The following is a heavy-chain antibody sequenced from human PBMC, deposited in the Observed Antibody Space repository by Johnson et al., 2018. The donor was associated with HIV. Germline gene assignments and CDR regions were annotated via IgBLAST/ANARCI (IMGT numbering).Heavy chain of an antibody. CDR3: ARSRWADDAFDG. J-gene: IGHJ3*01. CDR2: IDTEGSGT. D-gene: IGHD1-26*01. CDR1: GFSFSTYW. V-gene: IGHV3-74*03. Sequence: VQLVESGGRLVQPGGSLRLSCAASGFSFSTYWMHWVRRVPGTGLVWVSRIDTEGSGTTYADSVKGRFTISRDNAKNTVYLHMISLRAEDMAVYYCARSRWADDAFDGWGQGTMVTVSS.